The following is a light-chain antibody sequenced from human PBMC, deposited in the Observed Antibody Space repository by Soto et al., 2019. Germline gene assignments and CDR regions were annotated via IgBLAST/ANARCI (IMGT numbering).Light chain of an antibody. CDR3: QQSYTSPPT. CDR1: QTVNNF. CDR2: AAS. V-gene: IGKV1-39*01. J-gene: IGKJ1*01. Sequence: DIQMTPSPSSLSASIGDRVTLTCRTSQTVNNFLNWLQQKPGRAPQLLISAASNLQSGVPSRFSGSGSGTDFTLTISSLQPEDFATYYCQQSYTSPPTFGQGTKVEIK.